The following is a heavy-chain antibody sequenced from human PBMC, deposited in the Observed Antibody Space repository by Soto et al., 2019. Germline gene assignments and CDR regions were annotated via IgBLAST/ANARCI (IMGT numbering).Heavy chain of an antibody. CDR1: GYSFSNNW. J-gene: IGHJ5*02. Sequence: EVQLVQSGAEVKKAGESLKISCKGSGYSFSNNWVGWVRQMPGKGLEWMGIMHPGDSDTRYSPSFQGQLTISADNSINPSYLQWSSLKPTDSAMYYCARHSRYSSTWFEGWFDPWGQGTLVTVSS. D-gene: IGHD6-13*01. V-gene: IGHV5-51*03. CDR2: MHPGDSDT. CDR3: ARHSRYSSTWFEGWFDP.